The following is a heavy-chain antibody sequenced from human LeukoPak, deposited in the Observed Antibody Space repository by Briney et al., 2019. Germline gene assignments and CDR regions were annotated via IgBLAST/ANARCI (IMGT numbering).Heavy chain of an antibody. CDR1: GYSVTTYW. CDR3: APLGTYWSSYYFEY. V-gene: IGHV5-51*01. CDR2: IYPGDSDT. Sequence: PGESLKISCQGSGYSVTTYWIGWVRQMPGKGLECMGIIYPGDSDTRYSPSFQGQVPISADKSLNPAYLKWSRLKASDTAMYYCAPLGTYWSSYYFEYWGQGTLVTVSS. D-gene: IGHD3-10*01. J-gene: IGHJ4*02.